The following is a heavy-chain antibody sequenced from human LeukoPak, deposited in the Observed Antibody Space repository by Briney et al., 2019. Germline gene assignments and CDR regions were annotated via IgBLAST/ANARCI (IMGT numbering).Heavy chain of an antibody. CDR1: GFTFSSYA. CDR2: ISYDGSNK. J-gene: IGHJ4*02. CDR3: ARDADTAMVAYYFDY. V-gene: IGHV3-30*04. Sequence: GRSLRLSCAASGFTFSSYAMHWVRQAPGKGLKWVAVISYDGSNKYYADSVKGRFTISRDNSKNTLYLQMNSLRAEDTAVYYCARDADTAMVAYYFDYWGQGTLVTVSS. D-gene: IGHD5-18*01.